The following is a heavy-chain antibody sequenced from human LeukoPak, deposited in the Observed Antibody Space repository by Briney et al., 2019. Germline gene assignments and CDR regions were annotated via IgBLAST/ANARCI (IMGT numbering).Heavy chain of an antibody. CDR3: ARFPGAAVAQDDY. D-gene: IGHD6-19*01. Sequence: GASVKVSCKASGYTFTSYDINWARQATGQGLEWMGWMNPNSGNTGYAQKFQGRVTMTRDTSISTAYMELSRLRSDDTAVYYCARFPGAAVAQDDYWGQGTLVTVSS. J-gene: IGHJ4*02. CDR2: MNPNSGNT. V-gene: IGHV1-8*01. CDR1: GYTFTSYD.